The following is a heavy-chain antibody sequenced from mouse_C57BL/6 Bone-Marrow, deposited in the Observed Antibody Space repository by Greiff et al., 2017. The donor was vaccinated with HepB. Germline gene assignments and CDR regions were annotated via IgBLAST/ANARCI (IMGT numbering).Heavy chain of an antibody. CDR1: GFNIKDDY. Sequence: EVQLQQSGAELVRPGASVKLSCTASGFNIKDDYMHWVKQRPEQGLEWIGWIDPENGDTEYASKFQGKATITADTSSNTAYLQLSSLTSEDTAVYYCTITTVVAYYYAMDYWGQGTSVTGSS. J-gene: IGHJ4*01. CDR2: IDPENGDT. D-gene: IGHD1-1*01. V-gene: IGHV14-4*01. CDR3: TITTVVAYYYAMDY.